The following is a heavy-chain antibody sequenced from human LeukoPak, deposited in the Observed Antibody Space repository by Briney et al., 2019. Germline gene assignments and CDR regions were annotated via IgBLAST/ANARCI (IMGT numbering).Heavy chain of an antibody. D-gene: IGHD5-18*01. CDR1: GFTFSTYA. V-gene: IGHV3-23*01. Sequence: GGSLRLSCAASGFTFSTYAMSWVRQAPGKGLEWVSAISGSGSRTYYRDSVKGRFTISRDSSKNTLYLQMKSLRAEDTAVYYCARGLSLGVDTGYYYYFYGMDVWGQGTTVTVSS. CDR3: ARGLSLGVDTGYYYYFYGMDV. J-gene: IGHJ6*02. CDR2: ISGSGSRT.